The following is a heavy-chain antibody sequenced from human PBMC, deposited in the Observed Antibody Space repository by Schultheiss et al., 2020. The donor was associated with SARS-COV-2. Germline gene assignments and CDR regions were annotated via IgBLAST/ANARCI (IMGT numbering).Heavy chain of an antibody. Sequence: SETLSLTCAVYGGSFSGYYWSWIRQPPGKGLEWIGEINHSGSTNYNPSLKSRVTISVDRSKNQFSLKLSSVTAADTAVYYCARGYLGYWGQGTLVTVSS. J-gene: IGHJ4*02. CDR2: INHSGST. V-gene: IGHV4-34*01. D-gene: IGHD3-16*01. CDR1: GGSFSGYY. CDR3: ARGYLGY.